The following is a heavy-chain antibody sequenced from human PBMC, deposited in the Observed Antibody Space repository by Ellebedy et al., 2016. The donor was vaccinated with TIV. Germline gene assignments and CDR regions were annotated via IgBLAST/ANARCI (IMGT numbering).Heavy chain of an antibody. J-gene: IGHJ5*02. CDR3: AKDRCGGPCDGDYWFDP. CDR1: GFTFSRYA. V-gene: IGHV3-23*01. D-gene: IGHD4-17*01. Sequence: GESLKISXAASGFTFSRYAMSWVRQAPGKGLEWVSAISGSGGSTYYADSVKGRFTISRDNSKNTLYLQMNSLRAEDTAVYYCAKDRCGGPCDGDYWFDPWGQGTLVTVSS. CDR2: ISGSGGST.